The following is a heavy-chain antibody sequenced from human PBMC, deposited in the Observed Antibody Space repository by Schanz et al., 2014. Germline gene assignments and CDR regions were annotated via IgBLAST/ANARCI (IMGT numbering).Heavy chain of an antibody. CDR3: ARDSLRGATGGYGMDV. Sequence: QVQLQQWGAGLLKPSETLSLTCAVYGGSFSGYYWSWIRQPPGKGLEWIAEINHGGSTNYNPSLKSRVTIAVDKSKSQCSRKVRSVTAADTAVYYCARDSLRGATGGYGMDVWGQGTTVTVSS. J-gene: IGHJ6*02. CDR2: INHGGST. CDR1: GGSFSGYY. D-gene: IGHD2-8*02. V-gene: IGHV4-34*01.